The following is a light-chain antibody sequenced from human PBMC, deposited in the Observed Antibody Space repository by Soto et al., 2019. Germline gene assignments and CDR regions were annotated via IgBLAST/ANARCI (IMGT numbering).Light chain of an antibody. Sequence: QSVLTQPPSVSGAPGQRVTISCTGSSSNIGAGYDVHWYQQLPGTAPKLLIYGNSNRPSGVPDRFSGSKSGTSASLAITGLQAEDEADYYCQSYDSSLSEVFGTGTK. CDR3: QSYDSSLSEV. CDR2: GNS. J-gene: IGLJ1*01. V-gene: IGLV1-40*01. CDR1: SSNIGAGYD.